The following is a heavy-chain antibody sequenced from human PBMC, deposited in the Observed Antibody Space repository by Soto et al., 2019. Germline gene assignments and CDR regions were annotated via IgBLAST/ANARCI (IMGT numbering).Heavy chain of an antibody. Sequence: PGGSLRLSCAASGFTFSSYGMHWVRQAPGKGLEWVAVISYDGSNKYYADSVKGRFTISRDNSKNTLYLQMNSLRAEDTAVYYCAKDQYGQQLVSSWFDPWGQGTLVTVSS. V-gene: IGHV3-30*18. CDR2: ISYDGSNK. CDR3: AKDQYGQQLVSSWFDP. D-gene: IGHD6-13*01. CDR1: GFTFSSYG. J-gene: IGHJ5*02.